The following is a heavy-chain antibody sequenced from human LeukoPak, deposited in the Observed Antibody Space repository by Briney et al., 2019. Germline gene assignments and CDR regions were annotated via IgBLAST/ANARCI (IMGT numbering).Heavy chain of an antibody. Sequence: GESLKISCKDSGHSFTSYWISWVRQMPGKGLEWMGRIDPSDSYTNYSPSFQGHVTISVDKSISTAYLQWSGLKASDTAMYYCARHIPGDYEPDCWGQGTLVTVSS. V-gene: IGHV5-10-1*01. CDR3: ARHIPGDYEPDC. J-gene: IGHJ4*02. CDR1: GHSFTSYW. CDR2: IDPSDSYT. D-gene: IGHD4-17*01.